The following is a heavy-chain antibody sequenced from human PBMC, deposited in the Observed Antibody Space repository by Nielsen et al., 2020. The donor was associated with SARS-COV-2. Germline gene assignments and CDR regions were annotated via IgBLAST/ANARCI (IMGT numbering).Heavy chain of an antibody. D-gene: IGHD3-10*01. V-gene: IGHV4-34*01. J-gene: IGHJ4*02. CDR3: ARVPIRAYYYGSGSYHRGYFDY. Sequence: WIRQPPGKGLEWIGEINHSGSTNYNPSLKSRVTISVDTSENQFSLQLSSVTAADTAVYYCARVPIRAYYYGSGSYHRGYFDYWGQGTLVTVSS. CDR2: INHSGST.